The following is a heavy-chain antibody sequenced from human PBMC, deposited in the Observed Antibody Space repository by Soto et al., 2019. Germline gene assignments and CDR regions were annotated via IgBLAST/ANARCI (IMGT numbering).Heavy chain of an antibody. CDR2: INPNSGNT. D-gene: IGHD3-10*01. CDR1: GYTFTIYD. J-gene: IGHJ4*02. V-gene: IGHV1-8*01. Sequence: ASMKGSCPASGYTFTIYDIDFVRQATGQGLEWMGWINPNSGNTGYAQNLQGRVTMTRNTSISTAYMELSSLRSEDTAVYYCARGRTMVRGVAPCYWGQGTLVTVSS. CDR3: ARGRTMVRGVAPCY.